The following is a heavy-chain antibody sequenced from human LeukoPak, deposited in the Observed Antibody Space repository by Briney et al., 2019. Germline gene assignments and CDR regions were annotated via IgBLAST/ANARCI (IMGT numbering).Heavy chain of an antibody. CDR3: XRWMVTAIPGDAFDI. CDR2: TYYRSKWYN. Sequence: SQTLSLTCAISGDSVSSNSAAWNWIRQSPSRGLEWLGRTYYRSKWYNDYAVSVKSRITINPDTSKNQFSLQLNSVTPEDTAVXYCXRWMVTAIPGDAFDIWGQGTMVTVSS. D-gene: IGHD2-21*02. V-gene: IGHV6-1*01. J-gene: IGHJ3*02. CDR1: GDSVSSNSAA.